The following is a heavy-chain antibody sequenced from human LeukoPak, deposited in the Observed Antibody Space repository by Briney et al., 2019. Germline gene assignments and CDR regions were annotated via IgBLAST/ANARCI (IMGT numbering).Heavy chain of an antibody. V-gene: IGHV3-30*18. CDR1: GFTFSYYG. J-gene: IGHJ4*02. Sequence: GGSLRLSCVASGFTFSYYGMHWVRQAPGKGLEWVAVISYDGSNKYYADSVKGRFTISRDNSKNTLYLQMNSLRAEDTAVYYCAKDHGVEQWLDGQGDDYWGQGTLVTVSS. CDR3: AKDHGVEQWLDGQGDDY. D-gene: IGHD6-19*01. CDR2: ISYDGSNK.